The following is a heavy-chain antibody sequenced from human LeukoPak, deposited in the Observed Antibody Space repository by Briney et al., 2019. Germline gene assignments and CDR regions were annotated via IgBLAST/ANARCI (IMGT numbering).Heavy chain of an antibody. J-gene: IGHJ6*02. Sequence: TGGSLRLSCAASGFTVSSNYMSWVRQAPGKGLEWVSVSYSGGSTYYADSVKGRFTISRHNSKNTLYLQMNSLRAEDTAVYYCATVRGVIITSHPYYYGMDVWGQGTTVTVPS. CDR2: SYSGGST. D-gene: IGHD3-10*01. CDR1: GFTVSSNY. V-gene: IGHV3-53*04. CDR3: ATVRGVIITSHPYYYGMDV.